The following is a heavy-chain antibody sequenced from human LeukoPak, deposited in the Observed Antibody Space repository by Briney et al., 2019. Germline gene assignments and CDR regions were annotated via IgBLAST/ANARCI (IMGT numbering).Heavy chain of an antibody. CDR2: INPNSGGT. J-gene: IGHJ5*02. Sequence: GASVKVSCKASGYTFTGYYMHWVRQAPGQGLEWMGWINPNSGGTNYAQKFQGRVTMTRDTSTSTAYVELRSLRSDDTAVYYCARRQWLDFDPWGQGTLVTVSS. CDR3: ARRQWLDFDP. CDR1: GYTFTGYY. D-gene: IGHD6-19*01. V-gene: IGHV1-2*02.